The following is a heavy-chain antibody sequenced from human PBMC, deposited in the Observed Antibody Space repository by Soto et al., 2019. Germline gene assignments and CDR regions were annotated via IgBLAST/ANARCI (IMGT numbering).Heavy chain of an antibody. CDR1: GGTFNNYA. CDR3: TRCGIRYHSIGFYLGIDGMDV. Sequence: QVQLVQSGAEVKKPESSVRVSCKASGGTFNNYAITWVRQTPGRGLEWMGGTIPMFGTTNYAEKFQGRVTITADESTNTAYMELSSLRSEDTAVYYCTRCGIRYHSIGFYLGIDGMDVWGQGTTVIVSS. J-gene: IGHJ6*02. V-gene: IGHV1-69*12. CDR2: TIPMFGTT. D-gene: IGHD3-22*01.